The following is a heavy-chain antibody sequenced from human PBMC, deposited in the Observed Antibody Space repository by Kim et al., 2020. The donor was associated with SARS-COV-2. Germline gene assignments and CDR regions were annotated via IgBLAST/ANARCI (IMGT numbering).Heavy chain of an antibody. Sequence: TKYSQKCRGRVTITRETSASTDYMELSSLRSEDTAVYYCARDAIKRGFDPWGQGTLVTVSS. CDR3: ARDAIKRGFDP. J-gene: IGHJ5*02. V-gene: IGHV1-3*01. CDR2: T.